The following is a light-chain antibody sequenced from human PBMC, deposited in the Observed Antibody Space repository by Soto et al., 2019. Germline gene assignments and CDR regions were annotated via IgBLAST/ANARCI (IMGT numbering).Light chain of an antibody. J-gene: IGLJ1*01. CDR3: CSYAGSSTPLI. V-gene: IGLV2-23*02. Sequence: QSALTQPASVSGSPGQSITISCTGTSSDVGSYNLVSWYQQHPGKAPKLVIYEVSKRPSGVSNPFSGSKSGNTASLTISGLQAEDEADYYCCSYAGSSTPLIFGTGTKVTVL. CDR2: EVS. CDR1: SSDVGSYNL.